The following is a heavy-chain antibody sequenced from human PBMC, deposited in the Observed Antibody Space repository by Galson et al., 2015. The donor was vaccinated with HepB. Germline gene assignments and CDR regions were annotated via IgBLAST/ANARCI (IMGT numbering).Heavy chain of an antibody. CDR1: GDSVSSNSAA. CDR2: TYYRSKWYN. Sequence: CAISGDSVSSNSAAWNWIRQSPSRGLEWLGRTYYRSKWYNDYAVSVKSRITINPDTSKNQFSLQLNSVTPEDTAVCYCARDLRLRRFESRGNDAFDIWGQGTMVTVSS. CDR3: ARDLRLRRFESRGNDAFDI. V-gene: IGHV6-1*01. J-gene: IGHJ3*02. D-gene: IGHD3-10*01.